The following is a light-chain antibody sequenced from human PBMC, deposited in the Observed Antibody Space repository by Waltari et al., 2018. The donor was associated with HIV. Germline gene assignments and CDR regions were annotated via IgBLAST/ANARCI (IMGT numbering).Light chain of an antibody. V-gene: IGLV2-11*01. CDR3: CSYAGRYTYV. J-gene: IGLJ1*01. Sequence: QSALTQPRSVSGSPGQSVTISCTGTSRDVGGYNYVYWYQHHPGKAPKFMIYDVTKRPSGVPDRFSGSKSGNTASLTISGLQAEDEADYYCCSYAGRYTYVFGTGTKVTVL. CDR2: DVT. CDR1: SRDVGGYNY.